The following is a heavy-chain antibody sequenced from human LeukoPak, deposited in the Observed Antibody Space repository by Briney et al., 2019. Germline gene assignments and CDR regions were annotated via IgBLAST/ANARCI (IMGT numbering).Heavy chain of an antibody. CDR1: GFTFSGSA. V-gene: IGHV4-38-2*01. CDR3: V. Sequence: GSLRLSCAASGFTFSGSAMHWVRQASGKGLEWIGSVYYSGSTYYNPSLKSRVTISVDTSKNQFSLNRISVTAADTAYYMDVWGKRTTVTGSS. CDR2: VYYSGST. J-gene: IGHJ6*03.